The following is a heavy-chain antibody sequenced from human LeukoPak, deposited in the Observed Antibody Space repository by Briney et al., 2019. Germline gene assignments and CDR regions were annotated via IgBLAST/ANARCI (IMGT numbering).Heavy chain of an antibody. CDR1: GYTFTSYY. D-gene: IGHD3-22*01. CDR2: INPSGGST. V-gene: IGHV1-46*01. CDR3: ASLFSSGPLGGP. J-gene: IGHJ5*02. Sequence: ASVTVSCTASGYTFTSYYMHWVRQAPGQGLEWMGIINPSGGSTSYAQKFQGRVTMTRDTSTSTVYMELSSLRSEDTAVYHCASLFSSGPLGGPWGQGTLVTVSS.